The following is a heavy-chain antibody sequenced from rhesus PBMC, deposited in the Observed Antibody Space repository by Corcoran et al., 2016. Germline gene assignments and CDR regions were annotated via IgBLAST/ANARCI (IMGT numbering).Heavy chain of an antibody. Sequence: QLQLQESGPGLMKPSETLSLTCAVSGGYIRGNYGSWIRQPQGKGLEWIGRLSGSGGSPDHNPSLKSRVTIPTDTSKNPFSLKLSSVTAADTAVYYCARGTGLYGLDSWGQGVVVTVSS. D-gene: IGHD5-24*01. V-gene: IGHV4-173*01. CDR2: LSGSGGSP. CDR1: GGYIRGNY. J-gene: IGHJ6*01. CDR3: ARGTGLYGLDS.